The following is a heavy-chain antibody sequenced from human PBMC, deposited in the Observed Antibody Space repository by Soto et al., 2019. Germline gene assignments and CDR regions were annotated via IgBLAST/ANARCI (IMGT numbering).Heavy chain of an antibody. J-gene: IGHJ5*02. Sequence: SETLSLTCAVSGGSISSSNWWSWVRQPPGKGLEWIGEIYHSGSTNYNPSLKSRVTISVDKSKNQFSLKLSSVTAADTAVYYCARLLRTVYGSGSYYNVCWFDPWGQGTLVTVSS. D-gene: IGHD3-10*01. CDR1: GGSISSSNW. V-gene: IGHV4-4*02. CDR2: IYHSGST. CDR3: ARLLRTVYGSGSYYNVCWFDP.